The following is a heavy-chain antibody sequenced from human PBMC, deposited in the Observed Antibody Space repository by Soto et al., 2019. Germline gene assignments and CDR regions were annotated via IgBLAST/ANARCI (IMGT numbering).Heavy chain of an antibody. CDR3: AKVKTWTYLDF. CDR1: GFTFTNYA. V-gene: IGHV3-23*01. D-gene: IGHD5-12*01. J-gene: IGHJ4*02. Sequence: GGSLRLSCAASGFTFTNYAMTWVRQAPGRGLEWVSSISGSGDTTYYADAVEGRFTISRDNSKSTLYLQMDSLRAEDTALYYRAKVKTWTYLDFWGQGALVTVSS. CDR2: ISGSGDTT.